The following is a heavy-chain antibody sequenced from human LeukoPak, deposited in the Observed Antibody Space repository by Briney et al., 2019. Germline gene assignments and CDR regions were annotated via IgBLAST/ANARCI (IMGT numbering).Heavy chain of an antibody. CDR2: IYPRDGST. CDR3: ARDQEGFDY. CDR1: GYTFTYNY. V-gene: IGHV1-46*01. J-gene: IGHJ4*02. Sequence: APVKVSCKASGYTFTYNYLHWVRQAPGQGLEWMGMIYPRDGSTSYAQNFQGRVTVTRDTSTTTVHMELRGLRSEDTAVYYCARDQEGFDYWGQGTVVTVSS.